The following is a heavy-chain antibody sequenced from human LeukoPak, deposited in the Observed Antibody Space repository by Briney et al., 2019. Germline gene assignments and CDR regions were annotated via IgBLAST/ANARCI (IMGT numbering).Heavy chain of an antibody. Sequence: PSETLSLTCTVSGGSISSSSYYWGWIRQPPGKGLEWIGSIYYSGSTYYNPSLKSRVTISVDTSKNQFSLKLSSVTAADTAVYYCAREVVTYYYDSSSDAFDIWGQGTMVTVSS. J-gene: IGHJ3*02. D-gene: IGHD3-22*01. CDR1: GGSISSSSYY. CDR2: IYYSGST. CDR3: AREVVTYYYDSSSDAFDI. V-gene: IGHV4-39*02.